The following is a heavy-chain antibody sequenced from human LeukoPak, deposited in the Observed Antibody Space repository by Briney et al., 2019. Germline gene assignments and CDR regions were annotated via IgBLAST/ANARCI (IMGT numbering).Heavy chain of an antibody. CDR1: GFTLSSYS. V-gene: IGHV3-21*01. Sequence: GGSLRLSCAASGFTLSSYSMNWVRQAPGKGLEWVSSISSSSSYIYYADSVKGRFTISRDNAKNSLYLQMNSLRAEDTAVYYCARVTHYDSSGYYSDYWGQGTLVTVSS. CDR3: ARVTHYDSSGYYSDY. CDR2: ISSSSSYI. D-gene: IGHD3-22*01. J-gene: IGHJ4*02.